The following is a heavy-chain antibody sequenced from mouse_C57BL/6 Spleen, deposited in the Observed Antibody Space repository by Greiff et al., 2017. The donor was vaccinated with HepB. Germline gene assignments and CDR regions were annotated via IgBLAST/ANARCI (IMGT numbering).Heavy chain of an antibody. CDR2: IDPEVGEN. V-gene: IGHV14-2*01. Sequence: VQLQQSGAELVKPGASVKLSCTASGFNITEYYMHWVKQRTEQGLEWIGRIDPEVGENKYAPKFQGKATITADTSSNTAYLQLSSLTSEDTAVYYDAREGKLYFDDWGQGTTLTVSS. CDR1: GFNITEYY. CDR3: AREGKLYFDD. J-gene: IGHJ2*01.